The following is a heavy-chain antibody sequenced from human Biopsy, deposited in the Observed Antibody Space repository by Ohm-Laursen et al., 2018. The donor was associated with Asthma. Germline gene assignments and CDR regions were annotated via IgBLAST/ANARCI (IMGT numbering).Heavy chain of an antibody. CDR2: IYYSGST. CDR3: ARTTYGDDGFDP. Sequence: TLSLTCIVSSGSIRTGDFYWSWIRQHPVKGLEWIGYIYYSGSTYYNPSLKSRVSISLDTSKNQFSLSLTSVTAADTAVYYCARTTYGDDGFDPWGQGTLVTVSS. D-gene: IGHD4-17*01. CDR1: SGSIRTGDFY. J-gene: IGHJ5*02. V-gene: IGHV4-31*03.